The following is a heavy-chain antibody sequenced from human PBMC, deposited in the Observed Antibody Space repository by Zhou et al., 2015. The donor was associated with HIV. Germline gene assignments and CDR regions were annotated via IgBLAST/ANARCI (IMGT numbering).Heavy chain of an antibody. J-gene: IGHJ4*02. CDR3: ATDDIGGYHSFNY. V-gene: IGHV1-18*04. D-gene: IGHD3-22*01. CDR1: TETEVTYF. CDR2: INADNGKT. Sequence: MQVLQSPAAIKEPGTSVRLSCETSTETEVTYFTHWVRQVPGEGLEWMGWINADNGKTNYAQKFQGRVTLTTDRSTRTAYMELRTLRSDDAAIYYCATDDIGGYHSFNYWGQGTLVSVSS.